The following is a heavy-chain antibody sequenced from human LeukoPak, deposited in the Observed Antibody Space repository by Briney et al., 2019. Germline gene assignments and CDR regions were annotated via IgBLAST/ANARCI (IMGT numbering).Heavy chain of an antibody. Sequence: GGSLRLSCAASGFNIGPYAMYWVRQGPGRGLEWVSVIKADGSGTFYSDSVRGQFTTSRDNSKNSLYLQMSSLTSDDTALYYCATWAFYHNLDVWGQGTTVAVSS. CDR2: IKADGSGT. CDR1: GFNIGPYA. J-gene: IGHJ6*02. CDR3: ATWAFYHNLDV. D-gene: IGHD2/OR15-2a*01. V-gene: IGHV3-43*02.